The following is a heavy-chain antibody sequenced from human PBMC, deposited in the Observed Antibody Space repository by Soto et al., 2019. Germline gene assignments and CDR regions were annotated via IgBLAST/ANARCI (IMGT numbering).Heavy chain of an antibody. D-gene: IGHD6-13*01. CDR1: GGTFSSYT. V-gene: IGHV1-69*02. CDR2: IIPILGIA. CDR3: ARPYSSSSYYYYYMDV. Sequence: GASVKVSCKASGGTFSSYTISWVRQAPGQGLEWMGRIIPILGIANYAQKFQGRVTITADKSTSTAYMELSSLRSEDTAVYYCARPYSSSSYYYYYMDVSSKGTTDIGSS. J-gene: IGHJ6*03.